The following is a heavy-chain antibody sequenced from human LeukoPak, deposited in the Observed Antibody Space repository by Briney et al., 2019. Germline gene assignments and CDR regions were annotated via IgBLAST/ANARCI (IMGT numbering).Heavy chain of an antibody. CDR3: ASDPLPSRAAGFCSSTSCYFDY. J-gene: IGHJ4*02. D-gene: IGHD2-2*01. CDR1: GFTFSSFG. Sequence: GGSLRLSCAASGFTFSSFGMHWVRQAPGKGLEWVAVIWSDGSSKYYADSVKGRFTISRDNSKNTLYLQMNSLRDEDTAVYYCASDPLPSRAAGFCSSTSCYFDYWGQETLVTVSS. V-gene: IGHV3-33*01. CDR2: IWSDGSSK.